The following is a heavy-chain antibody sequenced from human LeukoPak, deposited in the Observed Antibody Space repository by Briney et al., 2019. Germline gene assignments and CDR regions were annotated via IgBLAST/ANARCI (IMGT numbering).Heavy chain of an antibody. J-gene: IGHJ5*02. V-gene: IGHV4-39*07. CDR1: GGSISSSSYY. CDR2: IYYSGST. D-gene: IGHD3-22*01. CDR3: ARDQRFSGYYPKGLGWFDP. Sequence: SETLSLTCTVSGGSISSSSYYWGWIRQPPGKGLEWIGSIYYSGSTYYNPSLKSRVTISVDTSKNQFSLKLSSVTAADTAVYYCARDQRFSGYYPKGLGWFDPWGQETLVTVSS.